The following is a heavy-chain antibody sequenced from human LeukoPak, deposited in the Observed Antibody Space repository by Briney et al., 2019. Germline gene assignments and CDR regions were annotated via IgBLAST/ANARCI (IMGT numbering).Heavy chain of an antibody. CDR2: ISASGHAT. D-gene: IGHD1-26*01. J-gene: IGHJ4*02. V-gene: IGHV3-23*01. Sequence: GGSLRLSCAASGFTFNSYAMSWVRQAPGKGLEAPGKGLEWVSTISASGHATYYPDSVRGRFTISRDNSKSTLHLQMGSLRAEDSALYYCAKWPEGATPKFHHWGQGTLVTVSS. CDR3: AKWPEGATPKFHH. CDR1: GFTFNSYA.